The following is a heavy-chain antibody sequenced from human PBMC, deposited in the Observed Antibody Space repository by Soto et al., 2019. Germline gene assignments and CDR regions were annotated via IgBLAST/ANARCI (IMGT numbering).Heavy chain of an antibody. D-gene: IGHD6-13*01. V-gene: IGHV4-39*01. CDR3: AKTSIAAADPYYYYGMDV. CDR1: GGSISSSSYY. CDR2: IYYSGST. J-gene: IGHJ6*02. Sequence: SETLSLTCTVSGGSISSSSYYWGWIRQPPGKGLEWIGSIYYSGSTYYNPSLKSRVTISVDTSKNQFSLKLSSVTAADTAVYYCAKTSIAAADPYYYYGMDVWGQGTTVTGSS.